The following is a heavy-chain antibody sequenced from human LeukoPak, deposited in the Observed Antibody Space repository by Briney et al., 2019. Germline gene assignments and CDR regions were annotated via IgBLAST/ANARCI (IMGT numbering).Heavy chain of an antibody. V-gene: IGHV1-46*01. CDR3: ARDLIRDPRFDP. D-gene: IGHD3-10*01. Sequence: PVASVKVSCKASGGTFSSYAISWVRQAPGQGLEWMGIINPSGGSTSYAQKFQGRVTMTRDTSTSTVYMELSSLRSEDTAVYYCARDLIRDPRFDPWGQGTLVTVSS. CDR1: GGTFSSYA. CDR2: INPSGGST. J-gene: IGHJ5*02.